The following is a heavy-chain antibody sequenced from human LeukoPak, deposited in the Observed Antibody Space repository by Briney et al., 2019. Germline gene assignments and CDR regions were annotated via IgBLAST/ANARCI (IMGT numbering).Heavy chain of an antibody. D-gene: IGHD3-3*01. CDR1: GFSLSTSGVG. CDR2: IYWDDDK. V-gene: IGHV2-5*02. CDR3: AHRPGQPGYDFWSGYVSYNWFDP. J-gene: IGHJ5*02. Sequence: SGPTLVKPTQTLTLTCTFSGFSLSTSGVGVGWIRQPPGKALEWLALIYWDDDKRYRPSLKSRLTITKDTSKNQVVLTMTNMDPVDTATYYCAHRPGQPGYDFWSGYVSYNWFDPWGQGTLVTVSS.